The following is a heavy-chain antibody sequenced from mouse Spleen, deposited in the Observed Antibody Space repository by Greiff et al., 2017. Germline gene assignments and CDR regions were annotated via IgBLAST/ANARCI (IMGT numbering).Heavy chain of an antibody. CDR2: ISCYNGAT. CDR1: GYSFTGYY. Sequence: EVQLQQSGPELVKTGASVKISCKASGYSFTGYYMHWVKQSHGKSLEWIGYISCYNGATSYNQKFKGKATLTVDKSSSTAYMHLSSLTSEDSAVYYCARSGYDYDEDYWGQGTTLTVSS. D-gene: IGHD2-4*01. V-gene: IGHV1-31*01. J-gene: IGHJ2*01. CDR3: ARSGYDYDEDY.